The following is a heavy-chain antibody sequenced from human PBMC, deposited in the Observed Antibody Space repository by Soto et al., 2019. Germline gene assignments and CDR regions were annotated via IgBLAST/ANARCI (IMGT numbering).Heavy chain of an antibody. V-gene: IGHV4-39*01. J-gene: IGHJ4*02. D-gene: IGHD5-18*01. CDR1: GGSISSSDYY. Sequence: PSETLSLTCTVSGGSISSSDYYWGWIRQPPGKGLEWIGNIYYSGSASYNPSLKSRVTISVDTSKNQVSLKLSSVTAADTAVYNCVSGYPWVGFDYWGQGTLVTVSS. CDR3: VSGYPWVGFDY. CDR2: IYYSGSA.